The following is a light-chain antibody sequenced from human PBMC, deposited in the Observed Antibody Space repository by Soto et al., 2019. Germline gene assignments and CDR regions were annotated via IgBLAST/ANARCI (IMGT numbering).Light chain of an antibody. J-gene: IGLJ1*01. Sequence: QSVLTQPPSASGSPGQSITISFTGTSSDVGAFNYVSWYQQHPGKAPKLMIFEINKRPSGVRDRISGSKSGNSASLTVPGLQTEDEADYYCSSYAGSNIYVFGSGTKVTVL. CDR2: EIN. CDR3: SSYAGSNIYV. V-gene: IGLV2-8*01. CDR1: SSDVGAFNY.